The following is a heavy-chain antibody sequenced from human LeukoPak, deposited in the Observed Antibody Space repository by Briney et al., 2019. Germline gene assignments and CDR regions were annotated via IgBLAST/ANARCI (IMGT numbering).Heavy chain of an antibody. Sequence: PSETLSLTCAVYGGSFSGYYWSWIRQPPGKGLEWIGEINHSGSTNYNPSLKSRVTISVDTSKNQFSLKLSSVTAADTAVYYCARHLLGWKGYYFDYWGQGTLVTVSS. CDR2: INHSGST. V-gene: IGHV4-34*01. J-gene: IGHJ4*02. D-gene: IGHD1-1*01. CDR3: ARHLLGWKGYYFDY. CDR1: GGSFSGYY.